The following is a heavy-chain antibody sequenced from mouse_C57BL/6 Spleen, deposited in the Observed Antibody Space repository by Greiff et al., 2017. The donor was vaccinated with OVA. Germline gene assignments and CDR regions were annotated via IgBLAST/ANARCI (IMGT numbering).Heavy chain of an antibody. CDR1: GYTFTSYW. CDR2: IDPSDSYT. D-gene: IGHD2-5*01. CDR3: ARRNFLYSNYEGYFDY. Sequence: VQLQQPGAELVRPGTSVKLSCKASGYTFTSYWMHWVKQRPGQGLEWIGVIDPSDSYTNYNQKFKGKATLTVDTSSSTAYMQLSSLTSEDSAVYYCARRNFLYSNYEGYFDYWGQGTTLTVSS. J-gene: IGHJ2*01. V-gene: IGHV1-59*01.